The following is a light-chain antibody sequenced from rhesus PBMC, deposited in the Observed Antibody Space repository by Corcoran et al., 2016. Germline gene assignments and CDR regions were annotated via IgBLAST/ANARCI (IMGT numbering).Light chain of an antibody. J-gene: IGKJ1*01. CDR1: QGITND. CDR2: EAS. V-gene: IGKV1-25*01. Sequence: DIQMTQSPSYLSASVGDRVTITCRASQGITNDLAWYQQKTGETPKLLIYEASSLQSGIPSRFSGSGSGTDFTLTTSSLQSEDFATYYCQHYYSTPWTFGQGTKVEIK. CDR3: QHYYSTPWT.